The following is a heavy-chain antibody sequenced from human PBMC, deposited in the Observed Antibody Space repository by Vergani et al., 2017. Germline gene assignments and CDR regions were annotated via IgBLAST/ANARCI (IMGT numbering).Heavy chain of an antibody. CDR1: GFTFSSYA. CDR2: ISYDGSNK. CDR3: ARDSNSNSWYGDAFEI. J-gene: IGHJ3*02. V-gene: IGHV3-30*04. Sequence: QVQLVESGGGLVKPGGSLRLSCAASGFTFSSYAMHWVRQAPGKGLEWVAVISYDGSNKYYADSVKGRFTISRDNSKNTLYLQMNSLRAEDTAVYYCARDSNSNSWYGDAFEIWGQGTMVTVSS. D-gene: IGHD6-13*01.